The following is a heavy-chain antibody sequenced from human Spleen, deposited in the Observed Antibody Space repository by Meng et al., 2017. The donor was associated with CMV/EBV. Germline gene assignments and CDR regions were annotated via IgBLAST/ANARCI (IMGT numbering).Heavy chain of an antibody. CDR2: ISAYNGNT. D-gene: IGHD2-2*01. J-gene: IGHJ6*02. V-gene: IGHV1-18*01. CDR1: GYTFTSYG. Sequence: DSVKVSCKASGYTFTSYGISWVRQAPGQGLEWMGWISAYNGNTNYAQKFQGRVTITTDESTSTAYMELSSLRSEDTAVYYCARGDIVVVPAAMAGYGMDVWGQGTTVTVSS. CDR3: ARGDIVVVPAAMAGYGMDV.